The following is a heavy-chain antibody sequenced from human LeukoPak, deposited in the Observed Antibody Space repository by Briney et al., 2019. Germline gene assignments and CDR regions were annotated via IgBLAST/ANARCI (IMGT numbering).Heavy chain of an antibody. J-gene: IGHJ4*02. CDR3: ARGTYSYGYYFDY. Sequence: TSETLSLTCTVSGGSISSYYWSWIRQPPGKGLEWIGYIYYSGSTNYNPSLKSRVTISVDTSKNQFSLKLSSVTAADTAVYCCARGTYSYGYYFDYWGQGTLVTVSS. CDR1: GGSISSYY. V-gene: IGHV4-59*01. D-gene: IGHD5-18*01. CDR2: IYYSGST.